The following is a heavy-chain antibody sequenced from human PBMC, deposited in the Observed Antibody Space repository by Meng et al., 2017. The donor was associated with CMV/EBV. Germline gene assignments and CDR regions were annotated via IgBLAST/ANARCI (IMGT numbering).Heavy chain of an antibody. D-gene: IGHD6-13*01. CDR3: TRYLSIAAQFPREGMDV. J-gene: IGHJ6*02. CDR2: ISSSSSYK. V-gene: IGHV3-21*01. CDR1: GFTFSSYS. Sequence: GESLKISCAASGFTFSSYSMNWVRQAPGKGLEWVSSISSSSSYKYYADSVKGRFTISRDNAKNSLYLQMNSLRAEDTAVYYCTRYLSIAAQFPREGMDVWGQGTTVTVSS.